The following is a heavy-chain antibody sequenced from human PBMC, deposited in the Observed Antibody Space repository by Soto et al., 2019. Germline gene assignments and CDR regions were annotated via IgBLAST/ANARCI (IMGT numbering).Heavy chain of an antibody. D-gene: IGHD6-19*01. V-gene: IGHV4-34*01. J-gene: IGHJ6*02. CDR1: GGSCSGYD. CDR3: ARFSGSYYYAMDV. Sequence: SETLSLTCAVYGGSCSGYDWSWIRQPPGKGLEWIGEINHSGVTNYKPSLKRRVTISVDTSKNQFSLQLKSVTAADTALYYCARFSGSYYYAMDVWGQGSTVTVSS. CDR2: INHSGVT.